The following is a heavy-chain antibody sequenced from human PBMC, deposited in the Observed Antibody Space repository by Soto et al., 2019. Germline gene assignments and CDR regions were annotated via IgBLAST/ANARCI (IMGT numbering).Heavy chain of an antibody. D-gene: IGHD2-8*01. CDR2: IYYSGST. J-gene: IGHJ6*02. Sequence: SETLSLTCTVSGGSISSGGYYWSWIRQHPGKGLEWIGYIYYSGSTYYNPSLKSRVTISVDTSKNQFSLKLSSVTAEDTAVYYCAKAGDCTNGVCYYYYYYGMDVWGQGTTVTVSS. CDR1: GGSISSGGYY. CDR3: AKAGDCTNGVCYYYYYYGMDV. V-gene: IGHV4-31*03.